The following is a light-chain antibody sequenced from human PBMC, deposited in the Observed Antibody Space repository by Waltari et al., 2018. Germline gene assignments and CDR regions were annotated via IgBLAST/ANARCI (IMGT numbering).Light chain of an antibody. CDR1: TSDIGDNY. J-gene: IGLJ1*01. Sequence: QSVLTQPPSVSAAPGQKVTISCSGNTSDIGDNYVSWYQQLPGKAPKLLIYEDNKRPSGISDRFSGSKSGTSATLGITGLQTGDEADYFCGTWDSGLRGVFGTGTKVTVL. V-gene: IGLV1-51*02. CDR3: GTWDSGLRGV. CDR2: EDN.